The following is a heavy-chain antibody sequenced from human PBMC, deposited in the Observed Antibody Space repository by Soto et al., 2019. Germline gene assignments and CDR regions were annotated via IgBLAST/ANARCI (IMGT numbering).Heavy chain of an antibody. CDR3: ARYSSSWNPFDY. CDR2: ISSSGGST. D-gene: IGHD6-13*01. J-gene: IGHJ4*02. CDR1: GFTFSSYA. Sequence: PGGSLRLSCAASGFTFSSYAMSWVRQAPGKGLEWVSDISSSGGSTYYADSVKGRFTISRDNAKNSLYLQMNSLRAEDTAVYYCARYSSSWNPFDYWGQGTLVTVSS. V-gene: IGHV3-23*01.